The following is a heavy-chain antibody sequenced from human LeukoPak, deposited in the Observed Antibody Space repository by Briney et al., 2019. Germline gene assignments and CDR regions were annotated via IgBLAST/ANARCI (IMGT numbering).Heavy chain of an antibody. CDR3: ARMIGYDFWSGYYPYYFDY. J-gene: IGHJ4*02. CDR1: EFTFSNYA. CDR2: IKQDGSEK. V-gene: IGHV3-7*01. D-gene: IGHD3-3*01. Sequence: GGSLRLSCAASEFTFSNYAIHWVRQAPGKGLEWVANIKQDGSEKYYVDSVKGRFTISRDNAKNSLYLQMNSLRAEDTAVYYCARMIGYDFWSGYYPYYFDYWGQGTLVTVSS.